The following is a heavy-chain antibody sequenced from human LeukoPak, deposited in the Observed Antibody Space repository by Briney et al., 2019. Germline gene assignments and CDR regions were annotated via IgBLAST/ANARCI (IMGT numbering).Heavy chain of an antibody. V-gene: IGHV4-34*01. CDR1: GGFFSGYY. Sequence: SETLSLTCAVYGGFFSGYYWSWIRQPPGKGLEWIGEINHSGSTNYNPSLKSRVTISVDTSKNQFSLNLSSVTAADTAVYYCARRGSGWHGWGLGTLVTVSS. CDR3: ARRGSGWHG. D-gene: IGHD6-19*01. CDR2: INHSGST. J-gene: IGHJ4*02.